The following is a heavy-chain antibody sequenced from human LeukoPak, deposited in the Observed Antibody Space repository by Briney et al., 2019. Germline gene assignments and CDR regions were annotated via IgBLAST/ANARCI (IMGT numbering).Heavy chain of an antibody. CDR2: ISGSGGST. Sequence: PGGSLRLSCAASGFTVSSNYMSWVRQAPGKGLEWVSAISGSGGSTYYADSVKGRFTVSRDNSKNTLYLQMNSLRAEDTAVYYCAKRAFMQLESADYWGQGTLVTVSS. CDR1: GFTVSSNY. D-gene: IGHD1-1*01. J-gene: IGHJ4*02. CDR3: AKRAFMQLESADY. V-gene: IGHV3-23*01.